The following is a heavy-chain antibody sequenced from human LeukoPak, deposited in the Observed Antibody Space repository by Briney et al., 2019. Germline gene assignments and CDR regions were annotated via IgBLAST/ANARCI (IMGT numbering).Heavy chain of an antibody. CDR3: AREQYYYGSGSYPGGY. D-gene: IGHD3-10*01. V-gene: IGHV3-48*01. CDR2: ISRSSSTI. J-gene: IGHJ4*02. Sequence: AGGSLRLSCAASGFTFSDYSMNWVRQAPGKGLEWVSYISRSSSTIYYADSVKGRFTISRDNSKNTLYLQMNSLRAEDTAVYYCAREQYYYGSGSYPGGYWGQGTLVTVSS. CDR1: GFTFSDYS.